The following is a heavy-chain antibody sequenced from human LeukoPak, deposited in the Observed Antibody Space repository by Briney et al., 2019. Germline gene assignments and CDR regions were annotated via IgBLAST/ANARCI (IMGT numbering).Heavy chain of an antibody. Sequence: PSETLSLTCTASGGSISSGGYYWSWIRQHPGKGLEWIGYIYYSGSTYYNPSPKSRVTISVDTSKNQFSLKLSSVTAADTAVYYCARDALPPYCSGGSCLGYWGQGTLVTVSS. CDR2: IYYSGST. V-gene: IGHV4-31*03. CDR1: GGSISSGGYY. CDR3: ARDALPPYCSGGSCLGY. D-gene: IGHD2-15*01. J-gene: IGHJ4*02.